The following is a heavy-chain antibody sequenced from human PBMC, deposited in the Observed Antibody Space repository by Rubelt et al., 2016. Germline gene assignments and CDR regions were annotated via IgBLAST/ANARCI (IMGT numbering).Heavy chain of an antibody. V-gene: IGHV1-46*01. CDR3: ARDPSNTSGDYAYSDY. Sequence: GYIFTSYSMHWVRQAPGQGLAWMGIINPSGGSTSYAQKFQGRVTMTRDTSTSTVYMELSSLRSDDTAVYYCARDPSNTSGDYAYSDYWGQGTLVTVSS. CDR2: INPSGGST. D-gene: IGHD3-22*01. CDR1: GYIFTSYS. J-gene: IGHJ4*02.